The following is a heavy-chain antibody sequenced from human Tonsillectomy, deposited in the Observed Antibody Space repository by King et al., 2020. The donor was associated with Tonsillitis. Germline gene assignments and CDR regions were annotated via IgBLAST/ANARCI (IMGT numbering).Heavy chain of an antibody. CDR2: ISWSGGTI. CDR1: GFTFDDYA. CDR3: AKSKCTDGYCFPGDH. D-gene: IGHD5-18*01. V-gene: IGHV3-9*01. Sequence: VQLVESGGGLVQPGRSLRLSCAASGFTFDDYAMHWVRQAPGKGLEWVSGISWSGGTIGYADSVKGRFLISRDNAKNSLHLEMNSLRVEDTAFYYCAKSKCTDGYCFPGDHWGQGTLVTVSS. J-gene: IGHJ4*02.